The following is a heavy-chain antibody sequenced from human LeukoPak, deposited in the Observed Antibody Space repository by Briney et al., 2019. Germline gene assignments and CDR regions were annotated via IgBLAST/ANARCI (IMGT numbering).Heavy chain of an antibody. CDR3: AKWGDYDVLTGYYDSDY. CDR2: VSGRDTST. V-gene: IGHV3-23*01. Sequence: GGYLRCSGAASGFTFSNYAMSWVRQAPGNGLKWVSAVSGRDTSTYYTDSVKGRFTISRDNSKNTLYLQMNSLSAEDTAIYYCAKWGDYDVLTGYYDSDYWGQGTLVTVSS. J-gene: IGHJ4*02. D-gene: IGHD3-9*01. CDR1: GFTFSNYA.